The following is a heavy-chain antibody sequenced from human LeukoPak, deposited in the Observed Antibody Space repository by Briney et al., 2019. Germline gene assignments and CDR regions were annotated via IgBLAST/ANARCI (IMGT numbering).Heavy chain of an antibody. J-gene: IGHJ4*02. CDR2: IKPDGNET. V-gene: IGHV3-7*01. D-gene: IGHD2-21*02. Sequence: GGSLRLSCAASGLTFSIDWMAWVRPAPGRGREWGDNIKPDGNETYYVDTGRVQFTISRENTKNVLYGQISILRDEDAAVYYCGGFGYEAGVDLGGQGTRVTVS. CDR3: GGFGYEAGVDL. CDR1: GLTFSIDW.